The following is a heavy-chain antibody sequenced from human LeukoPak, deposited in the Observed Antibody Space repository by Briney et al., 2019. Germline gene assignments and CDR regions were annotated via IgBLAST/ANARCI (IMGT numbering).Heavy chain of an antibody. CDR1: GGSISSGSYY. Sequence: SQTLSLTCIVSGGSISSGSYYWSWIRQPAGKGLEWIGRIYTSGSTNYNPSLKSRVTISVDTSKNQFSLKLSSVTAADTAVYYCARLADYYDSSAFDYWGQGTLVTVSS. D-gene: IGHD3-22*01. CDR2: IYTSGST. CDR3: ARLADYYDSSAFDY. J-gene: IGHJ4*02. V-gene: IGHV4-61*02.